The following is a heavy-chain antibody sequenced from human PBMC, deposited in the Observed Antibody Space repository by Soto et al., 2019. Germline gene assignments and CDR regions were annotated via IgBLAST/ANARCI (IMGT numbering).Heavy chain of an antibody. D-gene: IGHD3-3*01. J-gene: IGHJ4*02. CDR2: ISWDGGST. CDR3: AKDGGLMGFLEWFDY. CDR1: GFTFDDYA. V-gene: IGHV3-43D*04. Sequence: EVQLVESGGVVVQPGGSLRLSCAASGFTFDDYAMHWVRQAPGKGLEWVSLISWDGGSTYYADSVKGRFTISRDNSKNSLYLQMNSLRAEDTALYYCAKDGGLMGFLEWFDYWGQGTLVTVSS.